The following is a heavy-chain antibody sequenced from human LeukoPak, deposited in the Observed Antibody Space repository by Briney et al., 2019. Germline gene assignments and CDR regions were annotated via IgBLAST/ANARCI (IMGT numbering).Heavy chain of an antibody. CDR3: ARGHYYDSSWWDY. CDR2: ISAYNGNT. CDR1: GYTFTSYG. Sequence: ASVKVSCKASGYTFTSYGISWVRQAPGQGLEWMGWISAYNGNTNYAQKFQGRVTMTRNTSISTAYMELSSLRSEDTAVYYCARGHYYDSSWWDYWGQGTLVTVSS. J-gene: IGHJ4*02. D-gene: IGHD3-22*01. V-gene: IGHV1-18*01.